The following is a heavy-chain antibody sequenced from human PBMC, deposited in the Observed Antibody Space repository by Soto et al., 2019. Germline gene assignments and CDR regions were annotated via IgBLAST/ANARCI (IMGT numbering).Heavy chain of an antibody. V-gene: IGHV4-4*07. Sequence: SETLSLTCTVSGGSISSCYWSWIRQPAGKGLEWIGRIYTSGSTNYNPSLKSRVTMSVDTSKNQFSLKLSSVTAADTAVYYCARNPLDSSGYYVDYWGQGTLVTVSS. J-gene: IGHJ4*02. CDR2: IYTSGST. D-gene: IGHD3-22*01. CDR3: ARNPLDSSGYYVDY. CDR1: GGSISSCY.